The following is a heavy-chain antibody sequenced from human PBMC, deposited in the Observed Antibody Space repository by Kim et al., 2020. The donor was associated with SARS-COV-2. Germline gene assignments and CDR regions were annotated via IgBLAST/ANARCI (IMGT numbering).Heavy chain of an antibody. Sequence: SETLSLTCTVSGGSISSGGYYWSWIRQHPGKGLEWIGYIYYSGSTYDNPSLKSRVTISVDTSKNQFSLKLSSVTAADTAVYYCARALVTMIPYWGQGTLVTVSS. V-gene: IGHV4-31*03. D-gene: IGHD3-22*01. CDR1: GGSISSGGYY. J-gene: IGHJ4*02. CDR3: ARALVTMIPY. CDR2: IYYSGST.